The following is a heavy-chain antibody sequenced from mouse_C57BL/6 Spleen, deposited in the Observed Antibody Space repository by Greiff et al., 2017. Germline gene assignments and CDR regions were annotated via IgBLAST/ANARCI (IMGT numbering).Heavy chain of an antibody. CDR2: ISDGGSYT. V-gene: IGHV5-4*01. J-gene: IGHJ4*01. CDR1: GFTFSSYA. D-gene: IGHD2-4*01. Sequence: EVKVVESGGGLVKPGGSLKLSCAASGFTFSSYAMSWVRQTPEKRLEWVATISDGGSYTYYPDNVKGRFTISRDNAKNNLYLQMSHLKSEDTAMYYCARDQDYPYAMDYWGQGTSVTVSS. CDR3: ARDQDYPYAMDY.